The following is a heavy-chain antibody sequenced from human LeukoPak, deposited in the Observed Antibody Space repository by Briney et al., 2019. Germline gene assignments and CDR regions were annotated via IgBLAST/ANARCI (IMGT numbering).Heavy chain of an antibody. V-gene: IGHV4-34*01. Sequence: SETLSLTCAVSGGSFSGYYWTWIRQPPGKGLEWIGEINHSGSANYNPSLKSRVTISLDTSKNQFSLKLSSVTAEDTAVYYCAGYNWFDPWGQGTLVTVSS. CDR3: AGYNWFDP. CDR2: INHSGSA. CDR1: GGSFSGYY. J-gene: IGHJ5*02. D-gene: IGHD6-13*01.